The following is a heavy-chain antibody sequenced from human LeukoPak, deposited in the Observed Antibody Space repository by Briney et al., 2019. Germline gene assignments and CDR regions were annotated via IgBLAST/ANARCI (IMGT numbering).Heavy chain of an antibody. CDR3: ARTYYDILTGYYYFDY. CDR1: GGSISSSSYY. D-gene: IGHD3-9*01. J-gene: IGHJ4*02. CDR2: IYYSGST. V-gene: IGHV4-39*07. Sequence: SETLSLTCTVSGGSISSSSYYWGWIRQPPGKGLEWIGSIYYSGSTYYNPSLKSRVTISVDTSKNQFSLKLSSVTAADTAVYYCARTYYDILTGYYYFDYWGQGTLVTVSS.